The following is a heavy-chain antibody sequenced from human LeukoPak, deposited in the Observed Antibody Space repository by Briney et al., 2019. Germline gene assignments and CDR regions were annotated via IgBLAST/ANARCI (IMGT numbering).Heavy chain of an antibody. CDR3: ARGPWYYGSGSYLSLRYFDY. J-gene: IGHJ4*02. D-gene: IGHD3-10*01. CDR2: INHSGST. Sequence: PSETLSLTCAVYGGSFSGYYWSWIRQPPGKGLEWIGEINHSGSTNYNPSLKSRVTISVDTSKNQFFLKLSSVTAADTAVYYCARGPWYYGSGSYLSLRYFDYWGQGTLVTVSS. V-gene: IGHV4-34*01. CDR1: GGSFSGYY.